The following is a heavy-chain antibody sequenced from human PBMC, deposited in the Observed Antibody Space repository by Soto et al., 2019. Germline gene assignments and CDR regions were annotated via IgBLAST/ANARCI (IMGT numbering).Heavy chain of an antibody. CDR1: GFTFSTYS. V-gene: IGHV3-21*01. D-gene: IGHD2-2*01. CDR2: ISSSSTSI. CDR3: ARDITFPNYTTTTCPP. J-gene: IGHJ5*02. Sequence: PGGSLRLSCAASGFTFSTYSMNWVRQAPGKGLQWVSSISSSSTSIYYADSVKGRFTVSRDNAKSSVYLQMDSLRAEDTAVYYCARDITFPNYTTTTCPPWGQGTLVTVSS.